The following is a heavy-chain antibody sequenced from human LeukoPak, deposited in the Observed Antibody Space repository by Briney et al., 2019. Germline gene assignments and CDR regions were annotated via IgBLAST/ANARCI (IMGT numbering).Heavy chain of an antibody. CDR3: AGVTFTPDAFDI. V-gene: IGHV2-5*01. CDR2: IYWNDDK. Sequence: ESGPTLVNPTQTLTLTCTFSGFSLSTSGVGVGWIRQPPGKALEWLALIYWNDDKRYSPSLKGRLTITKDTSKNQVVLTMTNMDPVDTATYYCAGVTFTPDAFDIWGQGTMVTVSS. D-gene: IGHD3-10*01. CDR1: GFSLSTSGVG. J-gene: IGHJ3*02.